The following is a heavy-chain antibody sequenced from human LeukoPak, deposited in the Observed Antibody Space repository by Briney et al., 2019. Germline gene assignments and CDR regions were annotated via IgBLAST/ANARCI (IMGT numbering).Heavy chain of an antibody. J-gene: IGHJ4*02. CDR1: GYTFTGYY. V-gene: IGHV1-2*02. D-gene: IGHD3-22*01. CDR2: INPNSGGT. Sequence: ASVKVSCKASGYTFTGYYMHWVRQAPEQGLEWMGWINPNSGGTNYAQKFQGRVTMTRDTSISTAYMELSRLRSDDTAVYYCARGRYYDSSGYYYWGQGTLVTVSS. CDR3: ARGRYYDSSGYYY.